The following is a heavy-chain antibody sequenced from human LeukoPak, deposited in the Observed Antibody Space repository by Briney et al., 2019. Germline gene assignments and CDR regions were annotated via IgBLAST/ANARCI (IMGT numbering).Heavy chain of an antibody. CDR3: ARTAGSGSYYPLDY. J-gene: IGHJ4*02. Sequence: SETLSLTCTVSGGSISSYYWSWIRQPPGKGLEWIGYIYYSGSTNYNPSLKSRVTISVDTSKNQFSLKLSSVTAVDTAVYYCARTAGSGSYYPLDYWGQGTLVTVSS. V-gene: IGHV4-59*01. CDR1: GGSISSYY. D-gene: IGHD3-10*01. CDR2: IYYSGST.